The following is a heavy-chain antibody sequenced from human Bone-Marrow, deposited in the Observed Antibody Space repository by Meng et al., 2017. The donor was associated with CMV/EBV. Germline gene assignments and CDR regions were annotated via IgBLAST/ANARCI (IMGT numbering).Heavy chain of an antibody. D-gene: IGHD3-3*01. J-gene: IGHJ6*02. Sequence: GESLKISCAASGFTFSSYAMSWVRQAPGKGLEWVSSISSSSSYIYYADSVKGRFTISRDNAKNSLYLQMNSLRAEDTAVYYCARVATIFGVVREGMDVWGQGNTVTVSS. V-gene: IGHV3-21*01. CDR2: ISSSSSYI. CDR3: ARVATIFGVVREGMDV. CDR1: GFTFSSYA.